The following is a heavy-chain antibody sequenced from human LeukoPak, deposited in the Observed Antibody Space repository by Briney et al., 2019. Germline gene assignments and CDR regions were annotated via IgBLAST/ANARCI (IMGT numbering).Heavy chain of an antibody. J-gene: IGHJ4*02. D-gene: IGHD5-24*01. CDR1: GGTFSSYA. V-gene: IGHV1-69*05. CDR2: IIPIFGTA. CDR3: ANSRDGYNNY. Sequence: ASVKVSCKASGGTFSSYAISWVRQAPGQGLEWMGGIIPIFGTANYAQKFQGRVTITTDESTSTDYMELSSLRSEDTAVYYCANSRDGYNNYWGQGTLVTVSS.